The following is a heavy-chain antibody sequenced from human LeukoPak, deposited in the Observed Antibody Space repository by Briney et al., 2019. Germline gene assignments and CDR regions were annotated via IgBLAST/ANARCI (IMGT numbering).Heavy chain of an antibody. J-gene: IGHJ4*02. CDR3: ASTIVGVVIPYYFDY. V-gene: IGHV1-69*05. CDR1: GGTFSSYA. CDR2: IIPIFGTA. Sequence: SVKVSCKASGGTFSSYAISWVRQAPGQGLEWMGGIIPIFGTANYAQKFQGRVTITTDESTSTAYMELSSLRSEDTAVYYCASTIVGVVIPYYFDYWGQGTLVTVSS. D-gene: IGHD3-3*01.